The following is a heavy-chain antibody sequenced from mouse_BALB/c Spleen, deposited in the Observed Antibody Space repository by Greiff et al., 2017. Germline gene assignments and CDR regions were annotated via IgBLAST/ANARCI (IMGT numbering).Heavy chain of an antibody. J-gene: IGHJ1*01. Sequence: QPGAELVKPGASVKMSCKASGYTFTSYNMHWVKQTPGQGLEWIGAIYPGNGDTSYNQKFKGKATLTADKSSSTAYMQLSSLTSEDSAVYDCARYGNYWYFDVWGAGTTVTVSS. CDR2: IYPGNGDT. D-gene: IGHD2-1*01. CDR1: GYTFTSYN. CDR3: ARYGNYWYFDV. V-gene: IGHV1-12*01.